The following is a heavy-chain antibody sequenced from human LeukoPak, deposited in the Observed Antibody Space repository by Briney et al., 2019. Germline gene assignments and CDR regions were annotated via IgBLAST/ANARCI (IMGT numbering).Heavy chain of an antibody. Sequence: PGGSLRLSCAASGFTFSSYSMNWVRQAPGKGLEWVANIKQDGSEKYYVDSLKGRFTISRDNAKNSLYLQMNSLRAEDTAVYYCARGGGYYDFWSGYFYFFDNWGQGTLVTVSS. D-gene: IGHD3-3*01. CDR3: ARGGGYYDFWSGYFYFFDN. J-gene: IGHJ4*02. CDR1: GFTFSSYS. V-gene: IGHV3-7*01. CDR2: IKQDGSEK.